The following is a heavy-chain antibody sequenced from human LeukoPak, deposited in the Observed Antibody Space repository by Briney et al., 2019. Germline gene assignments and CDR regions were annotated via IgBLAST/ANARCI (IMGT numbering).Heavy chain of an antibody. Sequence: GRSLRLSCEASGFTFSSYGMHWVRQAPGKGLEWVAVISYDGSSKYYADSVKGRFTISRDNSKNTLYLQMNSLRAEGTAVYYCAKDTMVRGVEYYFDYWGQGTLVTVSS. CDR3: AKDTMVRGVEYYFDY. CDR1: GFTFSSYG. J-gene: IGHJ4*02. D-gene: IGHD3-10*01. CDR2: ISYDGSSK. V-gene: IGHV3-30*18.